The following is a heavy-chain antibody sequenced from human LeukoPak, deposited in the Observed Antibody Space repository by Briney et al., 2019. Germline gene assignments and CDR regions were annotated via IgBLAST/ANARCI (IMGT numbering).Heavy chain of an antibody. J-gene: IGHJ4*02. CDR2: FWGSGGAT. Sequence: GGSLRLSCAASGCTFSSYAMNWVRQAPGKGLKWVSGFWGSGGATFYADSVKGRFTIFRDNSKKTLHLQMNILSADAAADYYCAKGQRFYGEYYFDYWGQGTLVSVSS. CDR3: AKGQRFYGEYYFDY. V-gene: IGHV3-23*01. D-gene: IGHD4-17*01. CDR1: GCTFSSYA.